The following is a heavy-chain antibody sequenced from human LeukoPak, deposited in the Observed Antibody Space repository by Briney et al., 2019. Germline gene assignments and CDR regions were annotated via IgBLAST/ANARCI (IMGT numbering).Heavy chain of an antibody. CDR3: ARSYCSSNSRYRSLDY. J-gene: IGHJ4*02. CDR1: GGSISSDDYY. Sequence: PSETLSLTCTVSGGSISSDDYYWSWIRQPPGKGLEWIGYIYYSGITYYNPSLKSRVTISVDTSKNQFSLKLSSVTAADTAVYYCARSYCSSNSRYRSLDYWGQGTLVTVSS. V-gene: IGHV4-30-4*01. D-gene: IGHD2-2*02. CDR2: IYYSGIT.